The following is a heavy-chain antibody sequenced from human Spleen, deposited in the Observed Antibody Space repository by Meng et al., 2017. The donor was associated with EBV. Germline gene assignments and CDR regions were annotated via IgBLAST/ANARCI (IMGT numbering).Heavy chain of an antibody. V-gene: IGHV3-74*01. CDR3: SRDLAGSDDY. Sequence: EGQLVESGGALVQPGGSLRLSCAASEFTLRRYWMHWVRQGPGKEPLWVSRINEDGTITNYADSVKGRFTISRDNAKNTLYLQMNNLRAEDTAVYCCSRDLAGSDDYWGRGTLVTVSS. J-gene: IGHJ4*02. D-gene: IGHD1-14*01. CDR1: EFTLRRYW. CDR2: INEDGTIT.